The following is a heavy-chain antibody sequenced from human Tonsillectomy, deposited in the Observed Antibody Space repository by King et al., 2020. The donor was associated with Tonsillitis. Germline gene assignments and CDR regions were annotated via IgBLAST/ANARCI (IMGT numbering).Heavy chain of an antibody. CDR1: GGSISSGDYY. J-gene: IGHJ4*02. CDR3: ARGDGYYYDSSGYAGAVGY. V-gene: IGHV4-30-4*01. CDR2: IHYSGST. D-gene: IGHD3-22*01. Sequence: VQLQESGPGLVKPSQTLSLTCAVSGGSISSGDYYWSWIRQPPGKGLEWIGYIHYSGSTYYNPSLKSRVTISVDTSKNQFSLKLSSVTAADTAVYYCARGDGYYYDSSGYAGAVGYWGQGTLVTVSS.